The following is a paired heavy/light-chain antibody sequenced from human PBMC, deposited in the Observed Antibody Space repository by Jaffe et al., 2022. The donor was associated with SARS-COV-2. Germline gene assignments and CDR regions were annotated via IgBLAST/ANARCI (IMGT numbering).Heavy chain of an antibody. CDR1: GFIFTNYA. CDR3: AKDLGSWRRGDVYYSMEV. V-gene: IGHV3-30*07. CDR2: ISSDGSDK. Sequence: QMQVVESGGGVVQPGRSLRLSCAASGFIFTNYAFHWARQAPGKGLEWVAVISSDGSDKYYADSVKGRFTVSRDDSKNTLLLQMNGLRAEDTAIYYCAKDLGSWRRGDVYYSMEVWGQGTAVTVSS. D-gene: IGHD3-10*01. J-gene: IGHJ6*02.
Light chain of an antibody. J-gene: IGKJ4*01. V-gene: IGKV4-1*01. CDR2: WAS. CDR3: HQYYLVPLT. CDR1: QSILYSPNNKHY. Sequence: DIVLTQSPESLAVSLGERATISCKSSQSILYSPNNKHYLTWYQKKPGQPPRLLIYWASTRQSGVPDRFSGSGSGTDFTLTISSLQPEDVAVYYCHQYYLVPLTFGGGTKVEI.